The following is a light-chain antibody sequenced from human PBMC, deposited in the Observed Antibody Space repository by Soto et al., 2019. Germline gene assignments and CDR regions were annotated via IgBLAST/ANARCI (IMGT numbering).Light chain of an antibody. V-gene: IGKV3-20*01. Sequence: EIVLTQSPGTLSLSPGERATLSCRASQSVSSDNLAWYHQKPGQAPRLLIYGASHRATGIPDRIRGSGSGTEFTLTISILEPEDFAVYYCQQYGTSHLTFGGGTKVDIK. J-gene: IGKJ4*01. CDR1: QSVSSDN. CDR2: GAS. CDR3: QQYGTSHLT.